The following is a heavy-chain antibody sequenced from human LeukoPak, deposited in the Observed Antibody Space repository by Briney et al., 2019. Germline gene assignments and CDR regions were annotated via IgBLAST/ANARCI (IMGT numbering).Heavy chain of an antibody. CDR2: ISSNGGST. CDR1: GFTFSSYA. V-gene: IGHV3-64*01. D-gene: IGHD2-15*01. CDR3: ARPVVPAAPYYYYGMDV. J-gene: IGHJ6*02. Sequence: QPGGSLRLSCAASGFTFSSYAMHWVRQAPGKGLEYASAISSNGGSTYYANSVKGRFTISRDNSKNTLYLQMGSLRAEDMAVYYCARPVVPAAPYYYYGMDVWGQGTTVTVSS.